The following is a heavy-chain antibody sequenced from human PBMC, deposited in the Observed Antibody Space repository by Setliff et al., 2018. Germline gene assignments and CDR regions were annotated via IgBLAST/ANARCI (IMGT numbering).Heavy chain of an antibody. D-gene: IGHD3-16*02. J-gene: IGHJ6*02. CDR2: MSLDETNK. V-gene: IGHV3-30-3*01. CDR1: GFTFSGYI. Sequence: PGGSLRLSCAASGFTFSGYIIHWVRQAPGKGLEWVAVMSLDETNKYYADSVRGRFTISRDNSKNTVYLRMNALRAEDTGLYYCARDRGQVTVNNRYGFYYYGMDVWGQGTTVTVSS. CDR3: ARDRGQVTVNNRYGFYYYGMDV.